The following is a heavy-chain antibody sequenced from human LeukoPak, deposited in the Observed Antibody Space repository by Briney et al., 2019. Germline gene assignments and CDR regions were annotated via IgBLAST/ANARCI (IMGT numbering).Heavy chain of an antibody. D-gene: IGHD6-13*01. CDR3: ATSRGSWPDYFDY. CDR1: GFTFSSYS. CDR2: ISSSSSTI. Sequence: GGSLRLSCAASGFTFSSYSMNWVRQAPGKGLEWVSYISSSSSTIYYADSVKGRFTISRDNAKNSLYLQMNSLRAEDTAAYYCATSRGSWPDYFDYWGQGTLVTVSS. V-gene: IGHV3-48*04. J-gene: IGHJ4*02.